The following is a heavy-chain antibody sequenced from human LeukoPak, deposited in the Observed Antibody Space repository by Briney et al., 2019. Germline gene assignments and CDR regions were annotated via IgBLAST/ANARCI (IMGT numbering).Heavy chain of an antibody. D-gene: IGHD6-13*01. CDR2: ISSSSTYI. CDR3: ARTLTAPGHFDY. J-gene: IGHJ4*02. CDR1: GFTFSSST. Sequence: GGSLRLSCAASGFTFSSSTMTWVRHSPGKGLEGVSSISSSSTYIYYVDSVKGRFIISRDNAKNSLYLQMNSLRAEDTAVFYCARTLTAPGHFDYWGQGTLVTVSS. V-gene: IGHV3-21*01.